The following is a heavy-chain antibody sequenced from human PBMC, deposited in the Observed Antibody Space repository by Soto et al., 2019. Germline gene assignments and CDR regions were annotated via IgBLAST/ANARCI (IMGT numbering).Heavy chain of an antibody. J-gene: IGHJ4*02. Sequence: QVQLQQWGAGLLKPSETLSLTCAVYGGSFSGYYWSWIRQPPGKGLEWIGEINHSGSTNYNPSLKRRATISADTSKNQSPLKLSSVTAADTTGYYCAGSIAAAAPTPRGVDYWGQGSLVTVSS. D-gene: IGHD6-13*01. CDR1: GGSFSGYY. CDR3: AGSIAAAAPTPRGVDY. V-gene: IGHV4-34*01. CDR2: INHSGST.